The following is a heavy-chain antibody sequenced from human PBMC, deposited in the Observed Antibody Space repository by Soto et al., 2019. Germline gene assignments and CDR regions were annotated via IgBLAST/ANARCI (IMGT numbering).Heavy chain of an antibody. J-gene: IGHJ6*02. CDR1: WGTISNHW. CDR2: INSDGSST. Sequence: GGPLRLSYAAAWGTISNHWSHCVRQAPGKGLVWVSRINSDGSSTSYADSVKGRFTISRGNAKNTLYLQMNSLRAEDTAVYYCARDSQYYYYYGMDVWGQGTTVTVSS. CDR3: ARDSQYYYYYGMDV. V-gene: IGHV3-74*01.